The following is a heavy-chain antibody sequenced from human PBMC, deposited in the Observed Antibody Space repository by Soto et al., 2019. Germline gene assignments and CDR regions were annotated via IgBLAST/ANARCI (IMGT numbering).Heavy chain of an antibody. J-gene: IGHJ6*02. CDR1: GYTFTSYY. V-gene: IGHV1-46*01. CDR2: INPSGGST. Sequence: ASVKVSCKASGYTFTSYYMHWVRQAPGQGLEWMGIINPSGGSTSYAQKFQGRVTMTRDTSTSTVYMELSSLRSEDTAVYYCAIVRSYCGGDCYHPYSYGMDVWGQGTTVTVSS. CDR3: AIVRSYCGGDCYHPYSYGMDV. D-gene: IGHD2-21*02.